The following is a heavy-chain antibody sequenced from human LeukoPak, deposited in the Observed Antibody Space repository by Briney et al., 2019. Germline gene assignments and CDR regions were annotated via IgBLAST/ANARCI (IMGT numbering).Heavy chain of an antibody. V-gene: IGHV4-59*01. J-gene: IGHJ6*02. CDR2: IYYSGST. D-gene: IGHD3-3*01. Sequence: SETLCLTCTVSGGSISSYYWSWIRQPPGKGLEWIGYIYYSGSTNYNPSLKSRVTISVDTSKNQFSLKLSSVTAADTAVYYCARVGIDLRMDVWGQGTTVTVSS. CDR3: ARVGIDLRMDV. CDR1: GGSISSYY.